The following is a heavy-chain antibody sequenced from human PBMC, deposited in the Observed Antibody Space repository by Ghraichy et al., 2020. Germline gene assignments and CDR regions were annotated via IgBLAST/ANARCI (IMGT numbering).Heavy chain of an antibody. D-gene: IGHD1-26*01. CDR2: LNPNNGDT. Sequence: ASVKVSCKASGYSFTGSYMHWLRQAPGQGLEWLGFLNPNNGDTNYAQKFQGRVSMTRDTSISTAYMELTSLTSDDTAVYYCANIVGGLSFWGQGTLVTVSS. CDR1: GYSFTGSY. CDR3: ANIVGGLSF. V-gene: IGHV1-2*02. J-gene: IGHJ4*02.